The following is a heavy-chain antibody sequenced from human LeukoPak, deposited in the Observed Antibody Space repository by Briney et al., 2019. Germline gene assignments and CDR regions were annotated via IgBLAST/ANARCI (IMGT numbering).Heavy chain of an antibody. CDR3: AKCPRGYSGYDDYFDP. CDR2: ISGGGGNT. J-gene: IGHJ5*02. Sequence: PGGSLRLSCAASGITFSIYAMSWVRQAPGKGLGWVSTISGGGGNTYYADSVKGRFTISRDNSKNTLYLQMNSLRAEDTAVYYCAKCPRGYSGYDDYFDPWGQGTLVTVSS. D-gene: IGHD5-12*01. V-gene: IGHV3-23*01. CDR1: GITFSIYA.